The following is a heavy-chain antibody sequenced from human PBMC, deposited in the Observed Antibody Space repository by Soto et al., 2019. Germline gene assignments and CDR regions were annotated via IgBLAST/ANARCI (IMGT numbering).Heavy chain of an antibody. CDR1: VFMFSDYG. D-gene: IGHD6-19*01. CDR3: AREGAVAGSQDF. J-gene: IGHJ4*02. CDR2: IWYDGNYK. Sequence: PGGSLRLSCAASVFMFSDYGMHWVRQAPGKGLEWVAIIWYDGNYKYYSESAKGRFTISRDNSNNTLYLQMNNLRVEDTAVYFCAREGAVAGSQDFWGQGTLVTVSS. V-gene: IGHV3-33*01.